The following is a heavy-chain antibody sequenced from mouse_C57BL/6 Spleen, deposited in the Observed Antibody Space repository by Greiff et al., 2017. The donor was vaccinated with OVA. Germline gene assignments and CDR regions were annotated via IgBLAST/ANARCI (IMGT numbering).Heavy chain of an antibody. D-gene: IGHD2-1*01. J-gene: IGHJ3*01. CDR1: GYTFTSYW. V-gene: IGHV1-53*01. CDR3: ASNYAY. CDR2: ITPSNGGT. Sequence: QVQLQQPGTELVKPGSSVKLSCKASGYTFTSYWMPWVTQRPGQGLEWIGNITPSNGGTNYNEKFKSKATLTIDNSSRTAYMQLSSLTSEGSAVYSWASNYAYWGKGILVTVS.